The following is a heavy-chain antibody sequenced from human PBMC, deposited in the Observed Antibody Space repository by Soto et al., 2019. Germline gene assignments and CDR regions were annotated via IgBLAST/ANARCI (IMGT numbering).Heavy chain of an antibody. CDR2: IYYSGST. J-gene: IGHJ4*02. CDR1: GGSISSSSYY. Sequence: SETLSLTCTVSGGSISSSSYYWGWIRQPPGKGLEWIGSIYYSGSTYYNPSLKSRVTISVDTSKNQFSLKLSSVTAADSAVYYCARHGGGYDLNPDYWGQGTLVTVSS. D-gene: IGHD5-12*01. CDR3: ARHGGGYDLNPDY. V-gene: IGHV4-39*01.